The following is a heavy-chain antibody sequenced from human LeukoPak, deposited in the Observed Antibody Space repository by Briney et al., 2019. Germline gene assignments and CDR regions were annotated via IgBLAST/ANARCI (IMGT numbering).Heavy chain of an antibody. D-gene: IGHD1-26*01. V-gene: IGHV1-2*02. Sequence: GASVKVSCKASGYTFTGYYMHWVRQAPGQGLEWMGWINPNSGGTNYAQKFQGRVTMTRDTSTSTVYMELSSLRSEDTAVYYCATVRVVGAASDYWGQGTLVTVSS. CDR3: ATVRVVGAASDY. CDR2: INPNSGGT. CDR1: GYTFTGYY. J-gene: IGHJ4*02.